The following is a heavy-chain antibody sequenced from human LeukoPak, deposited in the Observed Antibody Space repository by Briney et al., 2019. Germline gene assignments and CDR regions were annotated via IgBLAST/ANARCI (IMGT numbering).Heavy chain of an antibody. D-gene: IGHD2-15*01. V-gene: IGHV3-21*01. CDR1: GFTFSTYW. J-gene: IGHJ6*03. CDR2: ISSSSSYI. Sequence: PGGSLRLSCAASGFTFSTYWMTWVRQAPGKGLEWVSSISSSSSYIYYADSVKGRFTISRDNAKNSLYLQMNSLRAEDTAVYYCAREETTNCSGGSCWFYYYYYYMDVWGKGTTVTVSS. CDR3: AREETTNCSGGSCWFYYYYYYMDV.